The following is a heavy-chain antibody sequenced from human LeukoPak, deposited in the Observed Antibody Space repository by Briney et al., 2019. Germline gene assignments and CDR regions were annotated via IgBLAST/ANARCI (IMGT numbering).Heavy chain of an antibody. Sequence: PSETLSLTCAVYGGSFSAYYCSWIRQPPGKGLEWIGEINHSGSTNYNPSLKSRVTISVDTSKNQFSLKLSSVTAADTAVYYCASLRVDSNWFDPWGQGTLVTVSS. J-gene: IGHJ5*02. CDR1: GGSFSAYY. CDR3: ASLRVDSNWFDP. D-gene: IGHD2-15*01. V-gene: IGHV4-34*01. CDR2: INHSGST.